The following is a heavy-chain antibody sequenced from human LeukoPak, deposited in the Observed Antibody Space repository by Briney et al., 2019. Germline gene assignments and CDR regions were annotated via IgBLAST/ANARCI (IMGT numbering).Heavy chain of an antibody. J-gene: IGHJ4*02. V-gene: IGHV1-2*02. CDR2: IDPNSGGT. Sequence: ASVKVSCKTSGYTFTDYYIHWVRQAPGQGLEWMGWIDPNSGGTNYAQKFQGRVTMTGDTSISTAYMEVRRMRSDDTALYYCARDGVVRGVIIYWGQGTPVTVSS. D-gene: IGHD3-10*01. CDR1: GYTFTDYY. CDR3: ARDGVVRGVIIY.